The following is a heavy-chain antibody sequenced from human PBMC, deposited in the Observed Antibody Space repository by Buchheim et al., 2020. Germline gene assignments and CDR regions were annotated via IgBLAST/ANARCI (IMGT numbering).Heavy chain of an antibody. CDR2: ISFDGSNR. Sequence: EQLVESGGGVVQPGRSLRLSCAASGFTFSSYDMHWVRQAPGKGLEWVAVISFDGSNRYYVDSVKGRFTISRDNSENSLYLQMNSLRREDTAMYYCATKRGYSYGDDAFDVWGQGT. V-gene: IGHV3-30*03. CDR3: ATKRGYSYGDDAFDV. D-gene: IGHD5-18*01. CDR1: GFTFSSYD. J-gene: IGHJ3*01.